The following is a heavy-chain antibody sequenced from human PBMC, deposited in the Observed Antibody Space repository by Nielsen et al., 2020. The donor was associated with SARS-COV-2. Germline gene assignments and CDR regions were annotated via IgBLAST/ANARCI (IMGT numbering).Heavy chain of an antibody. V-gene: IGHV4-4*02. J-gene: IGHJ6*02. CDR2: IYHSGST. CDR3: ARARAPFDFWSGYYYYGMDV. Sequence: WIRQPPGKGLEWIGEIYHSGSTNYNPSLKSRVTISVDKSKNQFSLKLSSVTAADMAVYYCARARAPFDFWSGYYYYGMDVWGQGTTVTVSS. D-gene: IGHD3-3*01.